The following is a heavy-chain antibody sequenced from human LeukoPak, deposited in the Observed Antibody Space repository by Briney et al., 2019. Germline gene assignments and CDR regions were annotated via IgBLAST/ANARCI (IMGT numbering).Heavy chain of an antibody. J-gene: IGHJ4*02. D-gene: IGHD1-7*01. V-gene: IGHV1-69*05. CDR3: ASMDWNYGFDY. CDR1: GYTFTSYG. CDR2: IIPIFGTA. Sequence: GASVKVSCKASGYTFTSYGISWVRQAPGQGLEWMGRIIPIFGTANYAQKFQGRVTITTDESTSTAYMELSSLRSEDTAVYYCASMDWNYGFDYWGQGTLVTVSS.